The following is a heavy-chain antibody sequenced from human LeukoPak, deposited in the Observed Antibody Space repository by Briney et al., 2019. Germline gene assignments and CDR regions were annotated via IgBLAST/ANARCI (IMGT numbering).Heavy chain of an antibody. J-gene: IGHJ4*02. V-gene: IGHV4-38-2*02. Sequence: SETLSLACTVSGYSLSSGYYWGWIRQPPGKGLEWIGSIYHSGSTYYNPSLKSRVTISVDTSKNQFSLKLSSVTAADTAVYYCARSSSWNNFDYWGQGTLVTVSS. CDR3: ARSSSWNNFDY. D-gene: IGHD6-13*01. CDR2: IYHSGST. CDR1: GYSLSSGYY.